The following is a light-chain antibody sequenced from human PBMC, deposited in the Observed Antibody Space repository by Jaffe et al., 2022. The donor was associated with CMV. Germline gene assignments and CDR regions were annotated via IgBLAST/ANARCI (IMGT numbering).Light chain of an antibody. J-gene: IGLJ2*01. Sequence: SSELTQDPAVSVALGQTVRITCQGDSLRSYYANWYQQKPGQAPVVVIYGANSRPSGIPDRFSGSSSGNTASLTLTGTQAEDEADYYCNSRDSTGNHLLFGGGTKLTVL. CDR1: SLRSYY. V-gene: IGLV3-19*01. CDR2: GAN. CDR3: NSRDSTGNHLL.